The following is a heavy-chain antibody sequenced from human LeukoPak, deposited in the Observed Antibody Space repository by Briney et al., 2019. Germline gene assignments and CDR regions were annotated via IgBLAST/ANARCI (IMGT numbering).Heavy chain of an antibody. D-gene: IGHD5-24*01. CDR2: IKQDGSEK. CDR1: EFTFSSYW. CDR3: AREWHDAFDI. J-gene: IGHJ3*02. Sequence: GGSLRLSCAASEFTFSSYWMTWVRQAPGMGLEWVANIKQDGSEKYYADSVRGRFTISRDDAKNTLYLEMNSLRAEDTAVYYCAREWHDAFDIWGQGTMVTVSS. V-gene: IGHV3-7*01.